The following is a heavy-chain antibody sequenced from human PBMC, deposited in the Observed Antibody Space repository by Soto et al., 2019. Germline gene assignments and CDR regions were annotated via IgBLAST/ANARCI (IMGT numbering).Heavy chain of an antibody. D-gene: IGHD3-3*01. CDR1: GFSLSTSGVG. Sequence: QITLKESGPPRVKPTQTLTLTCTFSGFSLSTSGVGVGWIRQPPGKALEWLALIYWDDDKRYSPSLKSRLTITKDTSKNQVVLTMTNMDPVDTATYYCAHAYYDFWSGSPGGWFDPWGQGTLVTVSS. J-gene: IGHJ5*02. CDR3: AHAYYDFWSGSPGGWFDP. CDR2: IYWDDDK. V-gene: IGHV2-5*02.